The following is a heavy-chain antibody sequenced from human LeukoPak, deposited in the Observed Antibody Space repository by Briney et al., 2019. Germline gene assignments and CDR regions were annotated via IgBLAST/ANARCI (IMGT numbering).Heavy chain of an antibody. D-gene: IGHD6-19*01. CDR2: MSSSGSTI. Sequence: GGSLRLSCAASGFTLSSYEMNWVRQAPGKGLEWVSYMSSSGSTIYYADSVKGRFTISRDNAKNSLYLQMNSLRAEDTAVYYCASTNTYRSGSDYWGQGTLVTVSS. V-gene: IGHV3-48*03. CDR3: ASTNTYRSGSDY. J-gene: IGHJ4*02. CDR1: GFTLSSYE.